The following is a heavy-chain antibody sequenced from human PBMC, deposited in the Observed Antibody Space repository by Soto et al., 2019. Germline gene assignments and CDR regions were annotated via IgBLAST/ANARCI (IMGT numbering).Heavy chain of an antibody. J-gene: IGHJ4*02. D-gene: IGHD3-22*01. V-gene: IGHV3-64D*06. CDR1: GFTFSIYS. CDR3: VKGEYYYDSSGYYPFDY. Sequence: GGALRLSCLAPGFTFSIYSMHLGRPAPGKVLEYVSSISTNGGSTDYADSVKGRFTISRDNSKNTVYLQMSSLRVEDTAVYYCVKGEYYYDSSGYYPFDYWGQGTLVTVSS. CDR2: ISTNGGST.